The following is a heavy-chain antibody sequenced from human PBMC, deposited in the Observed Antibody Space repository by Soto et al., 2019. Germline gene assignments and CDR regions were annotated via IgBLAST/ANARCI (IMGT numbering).Heavy chain of an antibody. J-gene: IGHJ4*02. CDR2: IYYSGST. CDR1: GGSISSNYYY. CDR3: ARPSGSYLYYFDY. Sequence: QLQLQESGPGLAKPSETLSLTCTVSGGSISSNYYYWGWIRQPPGKGLEWIGSIYYSGSTYYNPSLKSRVTISVDTSKNQFSLKLSSVTAADTAVYYCARPSGSYLYYFDYWGQGTLVTVSS. D-gene: IGHD1-26*01. V-gene: IGHV4-39*01.